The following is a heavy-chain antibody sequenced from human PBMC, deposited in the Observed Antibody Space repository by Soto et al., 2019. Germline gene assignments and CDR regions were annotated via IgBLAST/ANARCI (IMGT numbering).Heavy chain of an antibody. CDR3: ASPGKTTVVTPLDY. CDR1: GGTFSSYA. D-gene: IGHD4-17*01. J-gene: IGHJ4*02. V-gene: IGHV1-69*01. CDR2: IIPIFGTA. Sequence: QVQLVQSGAEVKKPGSSVKVSCKASGGTFSSYAISWVRQAPGQGLEWMGGIIPIFGTANYAQKFQGRVTITADESTSTADMELSSLRSEDTAVYYCASPGKTTVVTPLDYWGQGTLVTVSS.